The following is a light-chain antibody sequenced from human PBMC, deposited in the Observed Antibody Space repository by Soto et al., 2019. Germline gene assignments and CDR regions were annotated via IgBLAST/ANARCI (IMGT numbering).Light chain of an antibody. CDR3: MQQKQFPFT. J-gene: IGKJ4*01. Sequence: DIVMTQSPLSLPVTPGEPASISCRSRQSLLYSDGRNYLDWYLQKPGQSPQLLIYLGSNRASGVPDRFSGSGSGTDFTLKISRVEAENVGTYYCMQQKQFPFTFGGGTKVDIK. V-gene: IGKV2-28*01. CDR2: LGS. CDR1: QSLLYSDGRNY.